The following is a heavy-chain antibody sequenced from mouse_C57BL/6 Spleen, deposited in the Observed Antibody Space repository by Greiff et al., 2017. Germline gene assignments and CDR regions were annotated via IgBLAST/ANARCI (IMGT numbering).Heavy chain of an antibody. V-gene: IGHV5-17*01. D-gene: IGHD1-1*01. CDR2: ISSGSSTI. CDR3: ARPPYYYGSSSWYFDV. J-gene: IGHJ1*03. CDR1: GFTFSDYG. Sequence: EVQRVESGGGLVKPGGSLKLSCAASGFTFSDYGMPWVRQAPEKGLEWVAYISSGSSTIYYADTVKGRFTISRDNAKNTLFLQMTSLRSEDTAMYYCARPPYYYGSSSWYFDVWGTGTTVTVSS.